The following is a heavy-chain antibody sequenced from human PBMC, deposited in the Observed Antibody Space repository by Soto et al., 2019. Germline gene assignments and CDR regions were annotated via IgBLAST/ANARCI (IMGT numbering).Heavy chain of an antibody. CDR2: ISYDGSNK. Sequence: GGSLRLSCAASGFTFSSYGMHWVRRAPGKGLEWVAVISYDGSNKYYADSVKGRFTISRDNSKNTLYLQMNSLIAEDTAVNYCAKERRVYYVSSGYYYYYDYGMDAWRQGTTGPVAS. CDR3: AKERRVYYVSSGYYYYYDYGMDA. V-gene: IGHV3-30*18. D-gene: IGHD3-22*01. J-gene: IGHJ6*01. CDR1: GFTFSSYG.